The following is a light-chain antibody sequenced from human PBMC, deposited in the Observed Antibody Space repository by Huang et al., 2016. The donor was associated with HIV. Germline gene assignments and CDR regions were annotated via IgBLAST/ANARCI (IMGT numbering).Light chain of an antibody. CDR2: AAS. V-gene: IGKV1-39*01. CDR3: QQSYSAPQT. Sequence: DIQMTQSPSSLSASVGDRVTITCRASQSISFHLNWYQQKPGKAPKLLIYAASSLQSGVPSRFSGSGSGTDFTLTISSLQPEDFATYYCQQSYSAPQTFGQGTKVEIK. CDR1: QSISFH. J-gene: IGKJ1*01.